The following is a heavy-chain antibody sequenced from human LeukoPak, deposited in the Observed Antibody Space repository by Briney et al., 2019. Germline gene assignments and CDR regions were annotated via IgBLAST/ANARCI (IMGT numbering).Heavy chain of an antibody. CDR2: IYYLGST. J-gene: IGHJ4*02. CDR3: ARRGAGFFDY. V-gene: IGHV4-59*08. CDR1: KGSMSHYY. D-gene: IGHD1-26*01. Sequence: SETLSLNCTVSKGSMSHYYWSRIRQPPGKRLEWIGYIYYLGSTNYNPSLTSRVTISVDTSKNQFSLKLTSVTAADTAVYYCARRGAGFFDYWGQGALVTVSS.